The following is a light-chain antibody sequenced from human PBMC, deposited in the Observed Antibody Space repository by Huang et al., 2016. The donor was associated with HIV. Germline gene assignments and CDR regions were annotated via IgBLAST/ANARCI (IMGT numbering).Light chain of an antibody. CDR3: QQYKNWSPLT. CDR1: QSISSN. J-gene: IGKJ4*01. Sequence: EIVMTQSPATLSVSPGERATLSCRASQSISSNLAWYQQKPGQAPRLLINGASTRATGIPARFSGSGSGTEFTLTISILQSEDFAVYYCQQYKNWSPLTFGGGTRVEIK. V-gene: IGKV3-15*01. CDR2: GAS.